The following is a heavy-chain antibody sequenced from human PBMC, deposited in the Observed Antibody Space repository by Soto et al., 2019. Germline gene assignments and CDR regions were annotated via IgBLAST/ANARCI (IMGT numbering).Heavy chain of an antibody. Sequence: PSETLSLTCAVSGCSISSGGYSWSWIRQPPGKGLEWIGYIYHSGSTYYNPSLKSRVTISVDRSKNQFSLKLSSVTAADTAVYYCARVPFTTNDFDFHYFDYWGQGTLVTVSS. CDR1: GCSISSGGYS. CDR2: IYHSGST. J-gene: IGHJ4*02. CDR3: ARVPFTTNDFDFHYFDY. D-gene: IGHD3-3*01. V-gene: IGHV4-30-2*01.